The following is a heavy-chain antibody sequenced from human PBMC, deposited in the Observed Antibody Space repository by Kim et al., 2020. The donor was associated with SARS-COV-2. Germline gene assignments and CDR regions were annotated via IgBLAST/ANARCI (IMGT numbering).Heavy chain of an antibody. D-gene: IGHD1-1*01. V-gene: IGHV4-31*03. CDR3: ARVRNGYPYYFDY. CDR2: IYYSGST. CDR1: GGSISSGGYY. Sequence: SETLSLTCTVSGGSISSGGYYWSWIRQHPGKGLEWIGYIYYSGSTYYNPSLKSRVTISVDTSKNQLSLTLSSVTAADTAVYYCARVRNGYPYYFDYWGQGTLVTVSS. J-gene: IGHJ4*02.